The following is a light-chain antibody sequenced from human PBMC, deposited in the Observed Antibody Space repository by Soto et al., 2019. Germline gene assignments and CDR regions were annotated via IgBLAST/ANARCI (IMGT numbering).Light chain of an antibody. V-gene: IGKV1-39*01. CDR3: QQTHGTPYN. CDR1: QSIDRF. CDR2: AAS. J-gene: IGKJ2*01. Sequence: DIRMRQSPPSLAASVGDRVTITCRASQSIDRFLNWYQQKSGIAPKLLIFAASSLQDGVPSRFSGSGSGTDFALTITSLQPEDFATYYCQQTHGTPYNFGQGTKLQIK.